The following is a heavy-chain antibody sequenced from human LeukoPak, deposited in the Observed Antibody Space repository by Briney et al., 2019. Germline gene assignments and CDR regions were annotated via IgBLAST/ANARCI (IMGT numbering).Heavy chain of an antibody. CDR1: RFTFSDYY. D-gene: IGHD6-6*01. J-gene: IGHJ6*03. V-gene: IGHV3-11*04. Sequence: GGSLRLSCAASRFTFSDYYMTWIRQAPGKGLEGVSYISSSSSTIYYADSVKGRFTISRDNAKNSLYLQMNSLRAEDTAVYYCARGRDSSSHQTYYYYYYMDVWGKGTTVTVSS. CDR3: ARGRDSSSHQTYYYYYYMDV. CDR2: ISSSSSTI.